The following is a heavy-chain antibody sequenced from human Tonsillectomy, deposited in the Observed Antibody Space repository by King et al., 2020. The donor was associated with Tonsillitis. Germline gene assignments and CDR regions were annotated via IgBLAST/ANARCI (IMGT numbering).Heavy chain of an antibody. J-gene: IGHJ3*02. CDR3: ARSLHYDFWSGYAFDI. CDR2: IYYSGST. D-gene: IGHD3-3*01. Sequence: VQLKESGPGLVKPSETLSLTCTVSGGSISSYYWSWIRQPPGKGLEWIGYIYYSGSTNYNPSLKSRVTISEDTSKNQFSLKLSSVTAADTAVFYCARSLHYDFWSGYAFDIWGQGTMVTVSS. V-gene: IGHV4-59*01. CDR1: GGSISSYY.